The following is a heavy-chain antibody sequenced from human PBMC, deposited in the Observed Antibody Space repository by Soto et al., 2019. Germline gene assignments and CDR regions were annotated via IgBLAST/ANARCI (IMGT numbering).Heavy chain of an antibody. CDR2: ISGSGGST. CDR3: AKVGSYYDFWSGPDGYYFDY. CDR1: GFTFSSYA. Sequence: GGSLRLSCAASGFTFSSYAMSWVRQAPGKGLEWVSAISGSGGSTYYADSVKGRFTISRDNSKNTLYLQMNSLRAEDTAVYYCAKVGSYYDFWSGPDGYYFDYWGQGTLVTVSS. V-gene: IGHV3-23*01. J-gene: IGHJ4*02. D-gene: IGHD3-3*01.